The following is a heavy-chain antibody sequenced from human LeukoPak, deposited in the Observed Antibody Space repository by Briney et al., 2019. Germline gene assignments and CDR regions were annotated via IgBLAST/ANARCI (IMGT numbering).Heavy chain of an antibody. V-gene: IGHV1-69*04. J-gene: IGHJ4*02. CDR1: GGTFTSYA. Sequence: ASVKVSCKASGGTFTSYAISWVRQAPGQGLEWMGRIIPIRGIANYAQKFQGRVTITADKSTSTAYMELSSLRAEDTAVYYCSRARVLYDGSGYYEPFDDWGQATLVTAS. CDR2: IIPIRGIA. D-gene: IGHD3-22*01. CDR3: SRARVLYDGSGYYEPFDD.